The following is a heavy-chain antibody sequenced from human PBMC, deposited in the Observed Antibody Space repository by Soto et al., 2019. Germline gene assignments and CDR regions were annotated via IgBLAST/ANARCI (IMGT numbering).Heavy chain of an antibody. J-gene: IGHJ4*02. CDR2: LSGTGDSA. Sequence: EVQLLESGGGLVQPGGSLRLSCAASGFTFSSYALSWVRQAPGKGLEWVSALSGTGDSADYANSVKGRFTISRDDSKTTVYLVMGSLGAENTAIYYRARDNGIYGSGSFAHWGQGTLVTVSS. D-gene: IGHD3-10*01. CDR1: GFTFSSYA. CDR3: ARDNGIYGSGSFAH. V-gene: IGHV3-23*01.